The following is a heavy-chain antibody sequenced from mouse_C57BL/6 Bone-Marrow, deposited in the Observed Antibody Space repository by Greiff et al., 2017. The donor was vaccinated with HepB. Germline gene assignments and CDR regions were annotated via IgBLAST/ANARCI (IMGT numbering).Heavy chain of an antibody. Sequence: EVKLVESGAELVRPGASVKLSCTASGFNIKDDYMHWVKQRPEQGLEWIGWIDPENGDTEYASKFQGKATITADTSSNTAYLQLSSLTSEDTAVYYCTPLAWVAYWGQGTLVTVSA. V-gene: IGHV14-4*01. J-gene: IGHJ3*01. CDR3: TPLAWVAY. CDR2: IDPENGDT. CDR1: GFNIKDDY. D-gene: IGHD6-1*01.